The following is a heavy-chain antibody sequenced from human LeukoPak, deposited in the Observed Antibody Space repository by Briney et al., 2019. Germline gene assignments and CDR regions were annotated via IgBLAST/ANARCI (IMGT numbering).Heavy chain of an antibody. V-gene: IGHV3-23*01. D-gene: IGHD3-10*01. Sequence: PGGSLRLSCAASGFTFSSYAMSWVRQAPGKGLEWVSRISGSGSNTYYADSVKGRFTISRDNSKNILYLQMNSLRAEDTAIYYCAKDQRGYGRTVDYWGQGTLVTISS. CDR3: AKDQRGYGRTVDY. CDR1: GFTFSSYA. J-gene: IGHJ4*02. CDR2: ISGSGSNT.